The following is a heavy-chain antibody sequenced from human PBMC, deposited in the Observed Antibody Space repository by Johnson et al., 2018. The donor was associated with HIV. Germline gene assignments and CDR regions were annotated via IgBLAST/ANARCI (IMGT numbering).Heavy chain of an antibody. V-gene: IGHV3-53*01. J-gene: IGHJ3*01. CDR3: TRVVVITQEK. CDR1: GFTVSSNY. D-gene: IGHD3-22*01. Sequence: VQLVESGGGLIQPGGSLRLSCAASGFTVSSNYMSWVRQAPGKGLEWVSVIYSGGSTYQADSVKGRFTISRDNSKNTLYLQMNSLKTEDTALYYCTRVVVITQEKWGQGTMVTVSS. CDR2: IYSGGST.